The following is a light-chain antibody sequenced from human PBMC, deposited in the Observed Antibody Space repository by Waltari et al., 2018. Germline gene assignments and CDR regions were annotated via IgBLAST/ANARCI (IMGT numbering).Light chain of an antibody. Sequence: EIVLTQSPGTLSSAPGERATLSCRASQSVSSNFLAWYQQKPGQAPRLLTYGASSRATGIPDRFSGSGSGTDFTLTISRLEPEDFAVYYCQQYGSSPGIAFGPGTKLDIK. J-gene: IGKJ3*01. V-gene: IGKV3-20*01. CDR3: QQYGSSPGIA. CDR2: GAS. CDR1: QSVSSNF.